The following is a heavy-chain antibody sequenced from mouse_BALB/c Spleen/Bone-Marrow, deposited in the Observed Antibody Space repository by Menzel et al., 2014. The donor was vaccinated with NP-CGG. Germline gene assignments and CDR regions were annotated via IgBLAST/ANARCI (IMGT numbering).Heavy chain of an antibody. CDR2: SGNKADDYTT. V-gene: IGHV7-1*02. Sequence: EVKLVESGGGLVQPGGSLRLSCAASGLNFSDFYMEWVRQPPGKRLEWIGASGNKADDYTTEYSASVKGRFIVSRDTSKSILYPQINALTAEHTAIYDFSRVVADYYCYAMDYWSQGTSVTVSS. CDR1: GLNFSDFY. D-gene: IGHD1-1*01. CDR3: SRVVADYYCYAMDY. J-gene: IGHJ4*01.